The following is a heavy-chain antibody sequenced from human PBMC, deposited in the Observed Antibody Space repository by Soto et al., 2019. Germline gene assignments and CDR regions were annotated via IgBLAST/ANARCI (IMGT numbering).Heavy chain of an antibody. CDR1: GFTFSSYG. V-gene: IGHV3-33*01. CDR2: IWYDGSNK. CDR3: ARDRKHRNDNYSGMDV. D-gene: IGHD1-1*01. J-gene: IGHJ6*02. Sequence: QVQLVESGGGVVQPGRSLRLSCEASGFTFSSYGMHWVRQAPGKGLEWVAVIWYDGSNKYYADSVKGRFTISRDNYKNTLYLQMNSLRAEDTAVYYCARDRKHRNDNYSGMDVWGQGTTVTVSS.